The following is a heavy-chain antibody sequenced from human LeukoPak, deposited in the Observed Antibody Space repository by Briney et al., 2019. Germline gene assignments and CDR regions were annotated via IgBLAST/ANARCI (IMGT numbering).Heavy chain of an antibody. Sequence: KSGGSLRLSCAASGFTFSGSAMHWVRQASGKGLEWVGRIRSKANSYATAYAASVKGRFTISRDDSKNTAYLQMNSLKTEDTAVYYCYVDHTVTYPWGQGTLVTVSS. D-gene: IGHD4-17*01. CDR3: YVDHTVTYP. CDR1: GFTFSGSA. CDR2: IRSKANSYAT. J-gene: IGHJ5*02. V-gene: IGHV3-73*01.